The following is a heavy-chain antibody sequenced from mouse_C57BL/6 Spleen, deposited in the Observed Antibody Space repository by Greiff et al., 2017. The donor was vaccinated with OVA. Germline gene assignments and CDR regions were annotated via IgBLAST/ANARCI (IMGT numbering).Heavy chain of an antibody. Sequence: QVQLQQSGAELVRPGTSVKVSCKASGYAFTNYLIEWVKQRPGQGLEWIGVIIPGSGGTNYNEKFKGKATLTADKSSSTAYMQLSSLTSEDSAVYFCARDGDDAEYYFDYWGQGTTLTVSS. J-gene: IGHJ2*01. D-gene: IGHD2-12*01. CDR1: GYAFTNYL. CDR3: ARDGDDAEYYFDY. CDR2: IIPGSGGT. V-gene: IGHV1-54*01.